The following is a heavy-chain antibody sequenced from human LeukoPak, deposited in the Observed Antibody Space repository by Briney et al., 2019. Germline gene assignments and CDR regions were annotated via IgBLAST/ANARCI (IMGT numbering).Heavy chain of an antibody. V-gene: IGHV4-34*01. Sequence: SETLSLTCAVYGGSFSGYYWSWIRQPPGKGLEWIGEINHSGSTNYNPSLKSRVTISVDTSKNQFSLKLSSVTAADTAVYYCARAPGGSSSWYRPVNWFDPWGQGTLVTVSSGWTFCHGDYFYDCGMDVWGQGTTVTVSS. CDR3: ARAPGGSSSWYRPVNWFDPWGQGTLVTVSSGWTFCHGDYFYDCGMDV. J-gene: IGHJ6*02. CDR1: GGSFSGYY. D-gene: IGHD6-13*01. CDR2: INHSGST.